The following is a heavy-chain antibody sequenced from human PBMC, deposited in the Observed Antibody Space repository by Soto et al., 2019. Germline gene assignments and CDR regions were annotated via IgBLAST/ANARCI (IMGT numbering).Heavy chain of an antibody. J-gene: IGHJ4*02. CDR3: AREVGGHRSSSFHYFDY. Sequence: QVQLVQSGAEVKKPGSSVKVSCKASGGTFSSYTISWVRQAPGQGLEWMGRIIPILGIANYAQKFQGRVKITADKSTSTAYMELSSLRSEDTAVYYCAREVGGHRSSSFHYFDYWGQGTLVTVSS. D-gene: IGHD6-6*01. CDR2: IIPILGIA. V-gene: IGHV1-69*08. CDR1: GGTFSSYT.